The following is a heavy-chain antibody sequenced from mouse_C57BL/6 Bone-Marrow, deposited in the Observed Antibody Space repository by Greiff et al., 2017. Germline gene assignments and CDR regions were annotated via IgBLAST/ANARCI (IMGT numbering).Heavy chain of an antibody. Sequence: VQLQQSGAELVRPGTSVKMSCKASGYTFTNYWIGWAKQRPGHGLEWIGDIYPGGGYTNYNEKFKGKATLTADKSSSTAYMQFSSLTSEDSAIYYCARKGKDSNYLYAMDYWGQGTSVTVSS. CDR3: ARKGKDSNYLYAMDY. CDR1: GYTFTNYW. D-gene: IGHD2-5*01. CDR2: IYPGGGYT. J-gene: IGHJ4*01. V-gene: IGHV1-63*01.